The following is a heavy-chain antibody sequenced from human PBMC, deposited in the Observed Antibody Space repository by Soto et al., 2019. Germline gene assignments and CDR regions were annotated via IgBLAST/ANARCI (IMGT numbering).Heavy chain of an antibody. CDR3: AHSHGSGWYSFPYFDY. V-gene: IGHV2-5*02. CDR1: GFSLSTSGVG. J-gene: IGHJ4*02. Sequence: QITLKESGPTLVKPTQTLTLTCTFSGFSLSTSGVGVGWIRQPPGKALEWLALIYWDDDKRYSPSLKSRLTITNDPPQSQVVLTMTNMDPVATATFYCAHSHGSGWYSFPYFDYWGQGTLVTVSS. D-gene: IGHD6-19*01. CDR2: IYWDDDK.